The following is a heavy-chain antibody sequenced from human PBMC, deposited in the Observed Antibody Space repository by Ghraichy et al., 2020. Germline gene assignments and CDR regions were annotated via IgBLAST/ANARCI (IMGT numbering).Heavy chain of an antibody. CDR2: IWTDGNKK. CDR3: ARDITGWIRYPEGGVYHYGMDV. V-gene: IGHV3-33*01. J-gene: IGHJ6*02. Sequence: GESLNISCAASGFIFSSYGIHWVRQAPGKGLEWVAVIWTDGNKKYHADSVKGRFTISRDDSKSTLYLQMNSLSVEDTAVYYCARDITGWIRYPEGGVYHYGMDVWGQGTTVTVSS. CDR1: GFIFSSYG. D-gene: IGHD1-20*01.